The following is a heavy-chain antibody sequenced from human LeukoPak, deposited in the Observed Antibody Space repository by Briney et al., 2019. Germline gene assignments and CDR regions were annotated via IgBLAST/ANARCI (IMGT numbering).Heavy chain of an antibody. Sequence: PSETLSLTCAVYSGSFSGYYWTWIRQPPGKGLEWIGEINHNGTTNYNPSLKSRVTISVDTSKNQFSLKLSSVTAADTAVYYCARVYCSGGSCYYYYYYMDVWGKGTTVTVSS. CDR2: INHNGTT. CDR3: ARVYCSGGSCYYYYYYMDV. D-gene: IGHD2-15*01. J-gene: IGHJ6*03. V-gene: IGHV4-34*01. CDR1: SGSFSGYY.